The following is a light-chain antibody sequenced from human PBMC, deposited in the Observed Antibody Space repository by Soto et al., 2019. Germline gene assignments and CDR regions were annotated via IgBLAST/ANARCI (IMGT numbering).Light chain of an antibody. J-gene: IGKJ1*01. Sequence: GDRVTITCRASQSISSWLAWYQQKPGKAPKILIYDASSLESGVPSRFSGSGSGTEFTLTITSLQPDDFETYYCQQYNSYPWTFGQGTKVDIK. CDR3: QQYNSYPWT. CDR1: QSISSW. V-gene: IGKV1-5*01. CDR2: DAS.